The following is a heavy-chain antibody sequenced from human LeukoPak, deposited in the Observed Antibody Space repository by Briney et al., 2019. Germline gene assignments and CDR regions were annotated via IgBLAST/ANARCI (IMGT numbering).Heavy chain of an antibody. Sequence: PSETLSLTCTVSGGSISSYYWSWIRQHPGKGLEWIGYIYYSGSTYYNPSLKSRVTISVDTSKNQFSLKLSSVTAADTAVYYCARAYSSISGRYSLPSFYFDYWGQGALVTVSS. CDR2: IYYSGST. J-gene: IGHJ4*02. CDR1: GGSISSYY. D-gene: IGHD1-26*01. V-gene: IGHV4-59*06. CDR3: ARAYSSISGRYSLPSFYFDY.